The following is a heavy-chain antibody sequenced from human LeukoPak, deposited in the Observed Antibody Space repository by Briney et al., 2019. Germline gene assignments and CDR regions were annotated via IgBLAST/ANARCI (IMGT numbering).Heavy chain of an antibody. CDR1: GGSFSGYY. D-gene: IGHD1-14*01. J-gene: IGHJ4*02. CDR3: ARGLAEDTAQDY. V-gene: IGHV4-34*01. Sequence: SSETLSLTCAVYGGSFSGYYWSWIRQPPGKGLEWIGEINHSGSTNYNPSLKSRVTISVDTSKNQFSLKLSSVTAADTAVYYCARGLAEDTAQDYWGQGTLVTVSS. CDR2: INHSGST.